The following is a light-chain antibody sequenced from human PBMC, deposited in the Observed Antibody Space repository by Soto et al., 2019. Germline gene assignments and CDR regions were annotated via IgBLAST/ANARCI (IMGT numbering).Light chain of an antibody. J-gene: IGKJ2*01. CDR1: QSVLYSSNNKSH. CDR3: QQYYNTPYT. Sequence: DIVMTQSPDSLAVSLGERATINCKSSQSVLYSSNNKSHLAWYQQKPRQPPKLLIFWASTRESGVPDRFSGSGSGTDFTLTISRLQAEAVAIYYCQQYYNTPYTFGQGTKLEIK. V-gene: IGKV4-1*01. CDR2: WAS.